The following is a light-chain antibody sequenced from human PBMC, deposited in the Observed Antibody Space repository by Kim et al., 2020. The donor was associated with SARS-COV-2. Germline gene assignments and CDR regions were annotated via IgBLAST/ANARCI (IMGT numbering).Light chain of an antibody. CDR1: SSNIGSNY. V-gene: IGLV1-47*01. CDR2: RNN. Sequence: ELTQPPSASGTPGQRVTISCSGSSSNIGSNYVYWYQQLPGTAPKLLIYRNNQRPSGVPDRFSGSKSGTSASLAISGLRSEDEADYYCAAWDDSLVFGG. CDR3: AAWDDSLV. J-gene: IGLJ2*01.